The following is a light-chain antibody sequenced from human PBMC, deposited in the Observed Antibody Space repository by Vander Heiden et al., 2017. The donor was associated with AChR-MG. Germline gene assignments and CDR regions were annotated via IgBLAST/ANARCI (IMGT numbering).Light chain of an antibody. Sequence: QSVLTQPPSASGTPGQRVTISRPGRSSTIGDNTVHWYQKLPGAGPKLLIFSNNERPSGVPDRFSGSKSGTSASLAIRGLQSEDEADYYCAAWDDGLKGPVFGGGTKLTVL. J-gene: IGLJ2*01. CDR2: SNN. CDR3: AAWDDGLKGPV. V-gene: IGLV1-44*01. CDR1: SSTIGDNT.